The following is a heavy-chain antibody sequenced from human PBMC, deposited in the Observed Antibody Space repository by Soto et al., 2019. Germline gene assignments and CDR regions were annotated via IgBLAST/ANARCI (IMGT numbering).Heavy chain of an antibody. J-gene: IGHJ3*01. V-gene: IGHV3-53*01. Sequence: EVQLVESGGGLIQPGGALRLSCAASGLTFSSNDMKWVRQAPGKGLGWFSLIDSGGSTYYADSVKGRFTISRDNSNNTCYHQMNKLRAEDTAVDYSATILLLPGVLWGQGILVTVSA. CDR1: GLTFSSND. CDR2: IDSGGST. D-gene: IGHD2-15*01. CDR3: ATILLLPGVL.